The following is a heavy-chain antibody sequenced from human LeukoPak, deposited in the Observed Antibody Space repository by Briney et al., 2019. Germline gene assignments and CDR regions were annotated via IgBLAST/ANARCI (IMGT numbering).Heavy chain of an antibody. CDR2: IKQDGSEK. D-gene: IGHD6-13*01. J-gene: IGHJ4*02. CDR1: GFTFSSYW. CDR3: ARESLQGGSWYYFDY. V-gene: IGHV3-7*03. Sequence: TGGSLRLSCAASGFTFSSYWMSWVRQAPGKGLEXXAXIKQDGSEKYYVDSVKGRFTISRDNAKNSLYLQMNSLRAEDTAVYYCARESLQGGSWYYFDYWGQGSLVTVSS.